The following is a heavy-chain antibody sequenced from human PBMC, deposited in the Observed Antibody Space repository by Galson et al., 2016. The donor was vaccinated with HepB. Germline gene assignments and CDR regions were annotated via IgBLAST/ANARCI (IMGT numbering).Heavy chain of an antibody. D-gene: IGHD4/OR15-4a*01. V-gene: IGHV3-23*01. CDR2: INDDGDRT. J-gene: IGHJ5*02. CDR1: GFTFRTFA. Sequence: SLRLSCAASGFTFRTFAMAWVRQAPGKGLEWVSGINDDGDRTYYTDSVKGRFTISRDNSKNIFYLQMNSVSAADTAVYYCAKETDYHHPNWFGPWGQGTLVTVSS. CDR3: AKETDYHHPNWFGP.